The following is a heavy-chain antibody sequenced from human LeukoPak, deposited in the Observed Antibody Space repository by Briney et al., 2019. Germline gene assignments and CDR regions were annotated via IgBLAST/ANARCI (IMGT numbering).Heavy chain of an antibody. Sequence: PGGSLRLSCTASGFTFSSYAMSCVRQAPAKRLEWVSGINVAGDRTYYADSVKGRFTISRDNSRNTLYLQMNGLRDEDTAVYYCAKETRESRLANYFYDSSGYSNIDSWGQGTLVIVSS. D-gene: IGHD3-22*01. CDR3: AKETRESRLANYFYDSSGYSNIDS. J-gene: IGHJ4*02. V-gene: IGHV3-23*01. CDR2: INVAGDRT. CDR1: GFTFSSYA.